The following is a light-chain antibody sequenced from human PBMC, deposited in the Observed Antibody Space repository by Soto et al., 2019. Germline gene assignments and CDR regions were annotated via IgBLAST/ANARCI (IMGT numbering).Light chain of an antibody. Sequence: AIQMTQSPSSLSASVGDRVTITCRASQGIRNDLGWYQQKPGKAPKVLIYAASSLQGGVPSRFSGSGSGTDFTRTSSSLQPEDFATYYCLQDYNYPLMFGQGTKVEIK. CDR3: LQDYNYPLM. V-gene: IGKV1-6*01. CDR1: QGIRND. J-gene: IGKJ1*01. CDR2: AAS.